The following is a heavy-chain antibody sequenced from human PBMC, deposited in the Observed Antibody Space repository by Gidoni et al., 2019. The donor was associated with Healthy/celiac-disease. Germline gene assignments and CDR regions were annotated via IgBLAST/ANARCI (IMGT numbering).Heavy chain of an antibody. CDR1: GGSISSGSYY. CDR3: ARAGGYYGNAHNWFDP. J-gene: IGHJ5*02. Sequence: QVQLQESGPGLVKPSQTLSLTCTVSGGSISSGSYYWSWIRPPAGKGLEWIGRIYTSGSTNYNPSLKSRVTISVDTSKNQFSLKLSSVTAADTAVYYCARAGGYYGNAHNWFDPWGQGTLVTVSS. D-gene: IGHD3-22*01. V-gene: IGHV4-61*02. CDR2: IYTSGST.